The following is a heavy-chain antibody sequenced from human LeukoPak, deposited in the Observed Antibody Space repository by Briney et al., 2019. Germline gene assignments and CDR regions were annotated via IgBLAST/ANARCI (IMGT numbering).Heavy chain of an antibody. CDR1: GDSITSSSYY. CDR2: INHSGST. V-gene: IGHV4-39*07. J-gene: IGHJ4*02. Sequence: SETLSLTCSVSGDSITSSSYYWSWIRQPPGKGLEWIGEINHSGSTNYNPSLKSRVTISVDTSKNQFSLKLSSVTAADTAVYYCARRVPGYCSSTSCYTPFDYWGQGTLVTVSS. CDR3: ARRVPGYCSSTSCYTPFDY. D-gene: IGHD2-2*02.